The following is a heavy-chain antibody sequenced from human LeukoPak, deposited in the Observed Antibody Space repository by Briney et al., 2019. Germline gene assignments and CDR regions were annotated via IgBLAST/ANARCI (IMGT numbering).Heavy chain of an antibody. CDR3: AGGVWNYDY. Sequence: SETLSLTCAVYGGSFSGYYWSWICQPPGKGLEWIGEINHSGSTNYNPSLKSRVTISVDTSKNQFSLKLSSVTAADTAVNYCAGGVWNYDYWGQGTLVTVSS. CDR2: INHSGST. V-gene: IGHV4-34*01. J-gene: IGHJ4*02. CDR1: GGSFSGYY. D-gene: IGHD1-7*01.